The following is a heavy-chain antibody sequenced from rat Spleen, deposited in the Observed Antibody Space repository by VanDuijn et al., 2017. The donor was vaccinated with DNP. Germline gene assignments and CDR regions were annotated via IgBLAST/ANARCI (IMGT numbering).Heavy chain of an antibody. J-gene: IGHJ4*01. V-gene: IGHV5-19*01. CDR3: ATGYSSYIYHYYAMDA. D-gene: IGHD1-2*01. Sequence: EVQLVESGGGLVQPGRSLKLSCAASGFTFSNYGMHWILQAPTKGLEWVASISPIGGSTYYRDSVKGRFTISRDNAKSTLYLQMDSLRSEDTATYYCATGYSSYIYHYYAMDAWGQGTSVTVSS. CDR1: GFTFSNYG. CDR2: ISPIGGST.